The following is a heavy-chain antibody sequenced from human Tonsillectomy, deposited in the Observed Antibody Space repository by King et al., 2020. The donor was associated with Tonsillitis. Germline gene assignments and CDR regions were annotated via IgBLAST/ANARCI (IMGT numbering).Heavy chain of an antibody. CDR3: ARGLPNWGSDYYYYMDL. CDR1: GGTFNTYA. J-gene: IGHJ6*03. D-gene: IGHD7-27*01. V-gene: IGHV1-69*01. CDR2: VIPMFGTA. Sequence: QLVQSGAEVKKPDSSVKVSCKASGGTFNTYAIRWVRQAPGQGLEWMGGVIPMFGTANYAQKFQGRVTITADESTTTAYMELSSLRSEDTAVYYCARGLPNWGSDYYYYMDLWGKGTTVTVSS.